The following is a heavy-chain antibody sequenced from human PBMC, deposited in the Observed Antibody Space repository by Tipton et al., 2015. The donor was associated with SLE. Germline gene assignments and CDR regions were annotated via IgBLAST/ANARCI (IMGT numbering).Heavy chain of an antibody. Sequence: SLRLSCAASGFTFNKYALHWVRRAPGKGLEWVALISYDGSDKYYAASVKGRFSMSRDNSKNTLYLQMNSLRAEDTAVYYCARDQGEDLLWLGSIGYWGQGTLVTVSS. CDR1: GFTFNKYA. J-gene: IGHJ4*02. V-gene: IGHV3-30-3*01. D-gene: IGHD3-10*02. CDR2: ISYDGSDK. CDR3: ARDQGEDLLWLGSIGY.